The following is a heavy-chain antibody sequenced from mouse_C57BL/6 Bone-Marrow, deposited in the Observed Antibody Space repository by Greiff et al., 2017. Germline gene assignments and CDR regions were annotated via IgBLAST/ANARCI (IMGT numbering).Heavy chain of an antibody. CDR3: ARKGYYYGSSYGYFDV. D-gene: IGHD1-1*01. J-gene: IGHJ1*03. CDR2: IDPSDSYT. CDR1: GYTFTSYW. V-gene: IGHV1-69*01. Sequence: VQLQQPGAELVMPGASVKLSCKASGYTFTSYWMHWVKQRPGQGLECIGEIDPSDSYTNYNQKFKGKSTLTVDKSSSTAYMQLSSLTSEDAAVYYCARKGYYYGSSYGYFDVWGTGTTVTVSS.